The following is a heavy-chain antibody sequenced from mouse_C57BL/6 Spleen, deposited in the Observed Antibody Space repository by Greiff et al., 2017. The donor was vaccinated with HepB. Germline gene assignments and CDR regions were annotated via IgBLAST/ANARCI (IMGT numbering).Heavy chain of an antibody. CDR3: ARGELGRHYFDY. Sequence: QVQLQQSGPELVKPGASVKISCKASGYSFTSYYIHWVKQRPGQGLEWIGWIYPGSGNTKYNEKFKGKATLTADTSSSTAYMQLSSLTSEDSAVYYCARGELGRHYFDYWGQGTTLTVSS. CDR1: GYSFTSYY. J-gene: IGHJ2*01. CDR2: IYPGSGNT. V-gene: IGHV1-66*01. D-gene: IGHD4-1*01.